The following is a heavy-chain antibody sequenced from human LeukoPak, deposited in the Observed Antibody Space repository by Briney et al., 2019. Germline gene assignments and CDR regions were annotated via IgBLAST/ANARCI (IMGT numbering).Heavy chain of an antibody. CDR2: ISYDGSNK. D-gene: IGHD3-10*01. J-gene: IGHJ5*02. CDR3: AKDFRSVLLWFGELLPWFDP. V-gene: IGHV3-30*18. Sequence: PGRSLRLSCAASGFTFSSYGMHWVRQAPGKGLEWVAVISYDGSNKYYADSVKGRFTISRDNSKNTLYLQMNSLKAEDTAVYYCAKDFRSVLLWFGELLPWFDPWGQGTLVTVSS. CDR1: GFTFSSYG.